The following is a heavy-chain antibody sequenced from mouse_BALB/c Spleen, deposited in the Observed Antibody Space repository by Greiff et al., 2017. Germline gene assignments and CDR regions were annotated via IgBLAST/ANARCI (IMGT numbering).Heavy chain of an antibody. D-gene: IGHD1-1*02. CDR3: ARNYVDY. CDR2: IDPANGNT. CDR1: GFNIKDTY. Sequence: EVQRVESGAELVKPGASVKLSCTASGFNIKDTYMHWVKQRPEQGLEWIGRIDPANGNTKYDPKFQGKATITADTSSNTAYLQLSSLTSEDTAVYYCARNYVDYWGQGTSVTVSS. J-gene: IGHJ4*01. V-gene: IGHV14-3*02.